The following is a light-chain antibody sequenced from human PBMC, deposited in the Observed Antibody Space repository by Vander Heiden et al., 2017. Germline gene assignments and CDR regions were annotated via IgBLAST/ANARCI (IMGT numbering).Light chain of an antibody. CDR2: TNS. J-gene: IGLJ1*01. V-gene: IGLV1-40*01. CDR1: SPNIGSGYE. Sequence: QSVLTQPPSVSGAPGQRVTISCTGSSPNIGSGYEVHWYQQLPETAPKLLIATNSKRPSGVPDRFSGAKSGTSASRAISGLQAEDEADYYCQSYDSSLSVVFGTGTKVTVL. CDR3: QSYDSSLSVV.